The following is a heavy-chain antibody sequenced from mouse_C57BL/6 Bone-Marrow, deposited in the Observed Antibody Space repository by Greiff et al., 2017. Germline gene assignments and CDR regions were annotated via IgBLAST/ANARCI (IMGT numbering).Heavy chain of an antibody. D-gene: IGHD2-4*01. J-gene: IGHJ4*01. CDR2: IYPGDGDT. Sequence: QVQLKESGPELVKPGASVKISCKASGYAFSSSWMNWVKQRPGKGLEWIGRIYPGDGDTNYNGKFKGKATLTADKSSSTAYMQLSSLTSEDSAVYFCARWDDYDDGYYYAMAYWGQGTSVTVSS. V-gene: IGHV1-82*01. CDR1: GYAFSSSW. CDR3: ARWDDYDDGYYYAMAY.